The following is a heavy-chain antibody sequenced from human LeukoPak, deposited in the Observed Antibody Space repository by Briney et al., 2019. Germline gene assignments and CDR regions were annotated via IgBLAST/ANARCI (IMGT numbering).Heavy chain of an antibody. CDR3: ARLEGPYSGSYRDYFDY. D-gene: IGHD1-26*01. CDR1: GFTFSSYG. J-gene: IGHJ4*02. V-gene: IGHV3-33*01. CDR2: IWYDGSNK. Sequence: GGSLRLSCAASGFTFSSYGMHWVRQAPGKGLEWVAVIWYDGSNKYYADSVKGRFTISRDNSKNTLYLQMNSLRAEDTAVYYCARLEGPYSGSYRDYFDYWGQGTLVTVSS.